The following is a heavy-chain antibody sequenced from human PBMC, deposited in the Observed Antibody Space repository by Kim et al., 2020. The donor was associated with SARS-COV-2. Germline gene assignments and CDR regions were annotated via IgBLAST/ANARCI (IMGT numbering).Heavy chain of an antibody. J-gene: IGHJ3*02. Sequence: GGSLRLSCVASGFTFSSSTMHWVRQAPGKGLEWVANILYDGGSKYYADSVKGRFTISRDSSKNTVYLQMSSLRPEDTALYYCAREGTTTDGAFDIWGQGTMVTVSS. CDR3: AREGTTTDGAFDI. CDR2: ILYDGGSK. V-gene: IGHV3-30*04. CDR1: GFTFSSST. D-gene: IGHD3-3*01.